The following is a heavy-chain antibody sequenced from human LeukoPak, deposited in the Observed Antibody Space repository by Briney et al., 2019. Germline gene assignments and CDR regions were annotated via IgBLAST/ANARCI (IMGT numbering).Heavy chain of an antibody. CDR1: GFTFSSYD. CDR3: AKASRPTVSWFDA. V-gene: IGHV3-23*01. D-gene: IGHD4-11*01. CDR2: ITGSGGST. Sequence: PGGSLRLSCAASGFTFSSYDMHWVRQATGKGLEWVSAITGSGGSTYYVDSVKGRFTISRDNSKNTMYLQMNSLRAEDTAVYYCAKASRPTVSWFDAWGQGTLFTVSS. J-gene: IGHJ5*02.